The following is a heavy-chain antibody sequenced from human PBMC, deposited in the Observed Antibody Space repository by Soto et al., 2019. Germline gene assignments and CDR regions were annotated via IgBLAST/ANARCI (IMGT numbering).Heavy chain of an antibody. CDR2: ISSSGGTT. CDR1: GFTFSSYA. Sequence: PGGSLRLSCAASGFTFSSYAMNWVRQAPGKGLEWVSAISSSGGTTYYADSVKGRFTLSRDNSRKTLYLQMKTLRAEDTETYYCAKDFDIAVVTAATFGFWRQGILVTVS. D-gene: IGHD2-2*01. J-gene: IGHJ4*02. CDR3: AKDFDIAVVTAATFGF. V-gene: IGHV3-23*01.